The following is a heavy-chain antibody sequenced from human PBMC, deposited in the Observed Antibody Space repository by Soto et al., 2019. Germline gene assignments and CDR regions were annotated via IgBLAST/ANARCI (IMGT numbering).Heavy chain of an antibody. CDR1: GYSFTSYW. Sequence: GESLKISCKGSGYSFTSYWIGWVRQMPGKGLEWMGIIYPGDSDTRYSPSFQGQVTISADKSISTAYLQWSSLKASDTAMYYCATHPVDTAMASGYYYYGMDVWGQGTTVTVS. CDR2: IYPGDSDT. J-gene: IGHJ6*02. CDR3: ATHPVDTAMASGYYYYGMDV. V-gene: IGHV5-51*01. D-gene: IGHD5-18*01.